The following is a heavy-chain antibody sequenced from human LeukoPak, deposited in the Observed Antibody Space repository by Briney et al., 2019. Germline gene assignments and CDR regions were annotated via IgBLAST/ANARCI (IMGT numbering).Heavy chain of an antibody. D-gene: IGHD3-10*01. V-gene: IGHV3-15*01. CDR1: GFTFSNAW. Sequence: GGSLRLSCAASGFTFSNAWMSWVRQAPGKGLEWVGRIKSKTDGGTTDYAAPVKGRFTISRDDSKNTLYLQMNSLRAEDTAVYYCARGLLWFGELSNYFDYWGQGTLVTVSS. CDR2: IKSKTDGGTT. CDR3: ARGLLWFGELSNYFDY. J-gene: IGHJ4*02.